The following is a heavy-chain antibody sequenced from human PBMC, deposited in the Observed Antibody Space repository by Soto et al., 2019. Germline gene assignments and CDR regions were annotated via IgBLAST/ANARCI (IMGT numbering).Heavy chain of an antibody. D-gene: IGHD3-10*01. CDR1: GFTFSDYY. CDR2: ISSSGSTI. CDR3: ASGSGSYYYNFHY. Sequence: QVPLVESGGGLVQPGGSLRLSCAASGFTFSDYYMSCIRQAPGKGLEWVSYISSSGSTIYYADSVKGRFTISRDNAKNALDVQKNSLRGGDRAVYLCASGSGSYYYNFHYWGQGCLVTVSS. V-gene: IGHV3-11*01. J-gene: IGHJ4*02.